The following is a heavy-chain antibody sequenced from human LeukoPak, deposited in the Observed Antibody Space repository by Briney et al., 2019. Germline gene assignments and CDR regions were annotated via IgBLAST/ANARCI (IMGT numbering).Heavy chain of an antibody. CDR2: ISYDGSNK. CDR1: GFTFSSYG. V-gene: IGHV3-30*03. CDR3: ARERPVSLYYYYGMDV. D-gene: IGHD4-11*01. Sequence: PGGSLRLSCAASGFTFSSYGMHWVRQAPGKGLEWVAVISYDGSNKYYADSVKGRFTISRDNSKNTLYLQMNSLRAEDTAVYYCARERPVSLYYYYGMDVWGQGTTVTVSS. J-gene: IGHJ6*02.